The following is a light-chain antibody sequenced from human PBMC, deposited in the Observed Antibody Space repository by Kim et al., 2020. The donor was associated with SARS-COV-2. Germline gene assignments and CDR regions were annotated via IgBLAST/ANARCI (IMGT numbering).Light chain of an antibody. J-gene: IGKJ1*01. CDR1: QDISNN. V-gene: IGKV1-16*01. CDR2: AAS. CDR3: QQYSGYPRT. Sequence: ASVGDRVTITCRASQDISNNLAWFHQEPGKAPKSLIYAASSLQSGAPSRFSGAGSGTDFTLTITTLQAEDCGTYYCQQYSGYPRTFGQGTKVDIK.